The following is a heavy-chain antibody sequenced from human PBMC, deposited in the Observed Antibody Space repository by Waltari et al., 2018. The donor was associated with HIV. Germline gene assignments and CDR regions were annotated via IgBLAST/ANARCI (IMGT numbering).Heavy chain of an antibody. CDR1: AVPLTTPG. CDR3: VKSVDYFRFDV. Sequence: EVELVGSGGGLVHPGGSLRLSCVGSAVPLTTPGLNWVRQAPGKGLECVSFVAGTPDHAYYADSVKGRFTISRDNAQNSAFLQMNSLRVEDTAIYYCVKSVDYFRFDVWDQGTLVTVSS. J-gene: IGHJ4*02. V-gene: IGHV3-48*04. D-gene: IGHD4-17*01. CDR2: VAGTPDHA.